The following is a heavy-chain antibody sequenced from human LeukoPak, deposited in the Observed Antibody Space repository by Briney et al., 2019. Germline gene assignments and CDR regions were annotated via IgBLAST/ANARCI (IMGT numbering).Heavy chain of an antibody. CDR3: ARGGGSYHLDY. Sequence: SETLSLTCTVTGGSISSHYWSWIRQPPGKGLEWIGYIYYSGSTNYNPSLKSRVTISVDTSKNQFSLKLSSVTAADTAVYYCARGGGSYHLDYWGQGTLVTVSS. CDR1: GGSISSHY. D-gene: IGHD1-26*01. J-gene: IGHJ4*02. V-gene: IGHV4-59*11. CDR2: IYYSGST.